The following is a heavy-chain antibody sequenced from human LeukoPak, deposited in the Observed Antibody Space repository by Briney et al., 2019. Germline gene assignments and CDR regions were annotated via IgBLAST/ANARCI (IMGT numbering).Heavy chain of an antibody. D-gene: IGHD4-17*01. CDR3: ARTPTYYYYYMDV. Sequence: ASVEVSCKASGYIFTTYGITWVRQAPGQGLEWMGWISSYNGNTNYAQKLQGRVTMTTDTSTGTAYMELRSLRSDDTAVYYCARTPTYYYYYMDVWGKGTTVTVSS. V-gene: IGHV1-18*01. CDR2: ISSYNGNT. J-gene: IGHJ6*03. CDR1: GYIFTTYG.